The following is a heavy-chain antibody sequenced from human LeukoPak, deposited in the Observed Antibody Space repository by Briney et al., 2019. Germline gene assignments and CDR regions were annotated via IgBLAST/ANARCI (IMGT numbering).Heavy chain of an antibody. CDR2: ISYDGSNK. J-gene: IGHJ4*02. CDR1: GFTFSSYA. CDR3: ARDRAAAEYIDY. Sequence: GRSLRLSCAASGFTFSSYAMHWVRQAPGKGLEWVAVISYDGSNKYYADSVKGRFTIYRDNSKNTLYLQMNSLRAENTTVYYCARDRAAAEYIDYWGQGTLVTVSS. V-gene: IGHV3-30*01. D-gene: IGHD6-13*01.